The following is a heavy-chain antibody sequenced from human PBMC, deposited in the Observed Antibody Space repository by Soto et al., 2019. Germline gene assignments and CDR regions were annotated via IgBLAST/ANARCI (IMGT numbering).Heavy chain of an antibody. CDR1: GFTFSSYA. CDR2: VRGNGDPP. CDR3: VKSRGGNNFDFFD. D-gene: IGHD5-12*01. Sequence: PGGSLRLSCSASGFTFSSYAMHWVRQAPGKRLEYVSGVRGNGDPPFYADSVKGRFTISRDNSKNTLYLQMSSLSADDTAVYYGVKSRGGNNFDFFDWGQGALVTVSS. V-gene: IGHV3-64D*06. J-gene: IGHJ4*02.